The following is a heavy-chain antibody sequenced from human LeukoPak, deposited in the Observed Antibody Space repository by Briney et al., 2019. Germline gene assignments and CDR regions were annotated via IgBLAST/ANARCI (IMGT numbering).Heavy chain of an antibody. D-gene: IGHD2-2*01. CDR3: ARDGRRGIVVVPAAMSLDY. J-gene: IGHJ4*02. V-gene: IGHV3-30-3*01. CDR1: GFTFSSYA. CDR2: ISYDGSNK. Sequence: GGSLRLSCAASGFTFSSYAMHWVRQAPGKGLEWVAVISYDGSNKYYADSVKGRFTISRDYSKNTLYLQMNSLRAEDTAVYYCARDGRRGIVVVPAAMSLDYWGQGTLVTVSS.